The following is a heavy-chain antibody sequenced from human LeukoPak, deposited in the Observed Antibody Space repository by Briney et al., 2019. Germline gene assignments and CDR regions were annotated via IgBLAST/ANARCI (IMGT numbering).Heavy chain of an antibody. V-gene: IGHV3-23*01. D-gene: IGHD1-1*01. CDR2: ISGSGGST. CDR3: AKSTTKPTGTTGY. Sequence: GGSLRLSCAASGLTSSSYAMSWVRQAPGKGLEWVSAISGSGGSTYYADSVKGRFTISRDNSKNTLYLQMNSLRAEDTAVYYCAKSTTKPTGTTGYWGQGTLVTVSS. J-gene: IGHJ4*02. CDR1: GLTSSSYA.